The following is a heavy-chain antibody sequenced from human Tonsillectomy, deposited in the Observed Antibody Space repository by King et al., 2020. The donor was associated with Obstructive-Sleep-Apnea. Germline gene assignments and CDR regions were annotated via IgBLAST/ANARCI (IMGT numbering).Heavy chain of an antibody. CDR2: MSGSGGST. D-gene: IGHD3-16*02. Sequence: VQLVESGGGLVQPGGSLRLSCAASGFTFSSYAMSWVRQAPGKGLEWVSAMSGSGGSTYYADSVTGRFTISSDNSKNTLFLQMNSLRAEDTAVYYCAKDQYDYVWGSYRYDAFDIWGQGTMVTVSS. V-gene: IGHV3-23*04. J-gene: IGHJ3*02. CDR3: AKDQYDYVWGSYRYDAFDI. CDR1: GFTFSSYA.